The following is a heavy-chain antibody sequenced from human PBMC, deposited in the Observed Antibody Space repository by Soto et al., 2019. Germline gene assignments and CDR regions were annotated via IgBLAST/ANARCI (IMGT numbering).Heavy chain of an antibody. CDR2: INSDGSST. CDR1: GFTFSSYW. V-gene: IGHV3-74*01. CDR3: GREGRGGGFDY. Sequence: EVQLVESGGGLVQPGGSLRLSCAASGFTFSSYWMHWVRQAPGKGLVWVSRINSDGSSTSYADSVKGRFTISRDNAKNTLYLQMNGLGAEDTAVYYWGREGRGGGFDYWGQGTLVTVSS. D-gene: IGHD1-26*01. J-gene: IGHJ4*02.